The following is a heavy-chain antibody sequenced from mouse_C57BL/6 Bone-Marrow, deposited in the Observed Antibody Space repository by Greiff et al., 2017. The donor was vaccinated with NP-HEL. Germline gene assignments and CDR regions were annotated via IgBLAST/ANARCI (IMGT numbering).Heavy chain of an antibody. J-gene: IGHJ1*03. V-gene: IGHV5-6*01. CDR3: ARQGLLRFLYFDV. Sequence: VQRVESGGDLVKPGGSLKLSCAASGFTFSSYGMSWVRQTPDKRLEWVATISSGGSYTYYPDSVKGRFTISRDNAKNTLYLQMSSLKSEDTAMYYCARQGLLRFLYFDVWGTGTTVTVSS. D-gene: IGHD1-1*01. CDR2: ISSGGSYT. CDR1: GFTFSSYG.